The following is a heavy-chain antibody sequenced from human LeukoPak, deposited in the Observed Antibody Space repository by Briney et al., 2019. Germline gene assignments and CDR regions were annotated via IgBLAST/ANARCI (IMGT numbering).Heavy chain of an antibody. CDR1: GFTFSSYA. CDR2: ISGSGGST. Sequence: GGSLRLSCAASGFTFSSYAMSWVRQAPGKGLEWVSAISGSGGSTYYADSVKGRFTISRDNSKNTLYLQTNSLRAEDTAVYYCAKPKYSYGNIDYWGQGTLVTVSS. V-gene: IGHV3-23*01. CDR3: AKPKYSYGNIDY. D-gene: IGHD5-18*01. J-gene: IGHJ4*02.